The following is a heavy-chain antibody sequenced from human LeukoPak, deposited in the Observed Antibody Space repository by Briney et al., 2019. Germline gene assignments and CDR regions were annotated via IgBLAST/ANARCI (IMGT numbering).Heavy chain of an antibody. CDR2: IYYSGSA. V-gene: IGHV4-59*01. Sequence: SETLSPTCTVSGGSISSYYWSWIRQPPGKGLEWIGYIYYSGSANYHPSLKSRVTISVDTSKNRFSLRLSSVTAADTAVYYCARVTGYMVEDYFDYWGQGTLVTVSS. CDR3: ARVTGYMVEDYFDY. J-gene: IGHJ4*02. CDR1: GGSISSYY. D-gene: IGHD6-13*01.